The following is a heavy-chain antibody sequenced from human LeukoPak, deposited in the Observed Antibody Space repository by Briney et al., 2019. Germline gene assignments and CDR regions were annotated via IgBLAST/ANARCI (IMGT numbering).Heavy chain of an antibody. CDR2: LSGSGGST. J-gene: IGHJ6*02. CDR3: AKDGSYYYGSGSYYHYYYYGMDV. V-gene: IGHV3-23*01. CDR1: GFTFSSYS. Sequence: GGSLRLSCSASGFTFSSYSMSWVRQAPGKGLGWVSALSGSGGSTYYADSVKGRFTISRDNSKDTLYLQMNSLRAEDTAVYYCAKDGSYYYGSGSYYHYYYYGMDVWGQGTTVTVSS. D-gene: IGHD3-10*01.